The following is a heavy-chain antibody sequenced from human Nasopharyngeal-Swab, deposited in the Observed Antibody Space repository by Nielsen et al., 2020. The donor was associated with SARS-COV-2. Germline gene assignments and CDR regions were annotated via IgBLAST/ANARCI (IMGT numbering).Heavy chain of an antibody. V-gene: IGHV4-34*01. Sequence: GSLRLSCAVYGGSLSGYYWSWIRQPQGKGLEWIGEINHSGSTNYNPSLKSRVTISVDTSKNQFTLKLSSVTAADTAVYYCARALRGAAAKYYFDYWGQGTLVTVSS. CDR1: GGSLSGYY. CDR2: INHSGST. D-gene: IGHD6-25*01. CDR3: ARALRGAAAKYYFDY. J-gene: IGHJ4*02.